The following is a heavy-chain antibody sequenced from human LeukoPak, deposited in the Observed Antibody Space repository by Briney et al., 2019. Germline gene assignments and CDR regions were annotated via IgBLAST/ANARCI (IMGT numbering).Heavy chain of an antibody. J-gene: IGHJ4*02. CDR1: GGSFSGYY. V-gene: IGHV4-34*01. Sequence: SETLSLTCAVYGGSFSGYYWSWIRQPPGKELEWIGEINHSGSTNYNPSLKSRVTISVDTSKNQFSLKLSSATAADTAVYYCAREVNWGSLSSLDYWGQGTLVTVSS. CDR3: AREVNWGSLSSLDY. D-gene: IGHD7-27*01. CDR2: INHSGST.